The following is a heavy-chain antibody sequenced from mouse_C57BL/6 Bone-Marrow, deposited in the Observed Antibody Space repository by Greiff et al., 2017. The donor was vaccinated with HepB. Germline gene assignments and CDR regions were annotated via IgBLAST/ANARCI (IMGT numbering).Heavy chain of an antibody. CDR1: GYTFTSYW. Sequence: QVQLQQPGAELVKPGASVKLSCKASGYTFTSYWMHWVTQRPGQGLEWIGMIHPNSGSTNYNEKFKSKATLTVDKSSSTAYMQLSSLTSEDSAVYYWARRDDGSSYYGFAYWGQGTLVTVSA. CDR2: IHPNSGST. J-gene: IGHJ3*01. CDR3: ARRDDGSSYYGFAY. D-gene: IGHD1-1*01. V-gene: IGHV1-64*01.